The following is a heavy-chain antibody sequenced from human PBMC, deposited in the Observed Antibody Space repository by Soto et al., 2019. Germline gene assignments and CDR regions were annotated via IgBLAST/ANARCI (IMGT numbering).Heavy chain of an antibody. J-gene: IGHJ6*02. D-gene: IGHD6-13*01. V-gene: IGHV5-10-1*01. Sequence: PGESLKISCQGSGYSFTSYWISWVRQMPGKGLEWMGRIDPSDSYTNYSPSFQGHVTISADKSISTAYLQWSSLKASDTAMYYCARHHIIAAAPLRVYGMDVWGQGTTVTVSS. CDR2: IDPSDSYT. CDR1: GYSFTSYW. CDR3: ARHHIIAAAPLRVYGMDV.